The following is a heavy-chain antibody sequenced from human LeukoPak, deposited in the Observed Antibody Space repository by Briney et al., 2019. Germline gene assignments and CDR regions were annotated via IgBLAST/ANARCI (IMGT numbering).Heavy chain of an antibody. D-gene: IGHD5-18*01. CDR3: ARDQNSRGCSYGP. CDR2: ISSSGSTI. J-gene: IGHJ5*02. CDR1: GFTFSSYE. V-gene: IGHV3-48*03. Sequence: GGSLRLSCAASGFTFSSYEMNWVRQAPGKGLEWVSYISSSGSTIYYADSVKGRFTISRDNAKNSLYLQMNSLRAEDTAVYYCARDQNSRGCSYGPWGQGTLVTVSS.